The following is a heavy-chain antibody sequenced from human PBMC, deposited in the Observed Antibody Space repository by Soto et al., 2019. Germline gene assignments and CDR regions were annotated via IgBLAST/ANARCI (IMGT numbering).Heavy chain of an antibody. J-gene: IGHJ4*02. CDR2: IYHSGGT. Sequence: QVQLQESGPGLVKSSETLSLTCTVSGGSISSYSWNWIRQPPGKGLEWIGYIYHSGGTNYNPSLKSRVTISIDTSKNQFSLKLSSATAADTAVYYCARDGSAGNYYDYWGQGTLVTVSS. V-gene: IGHV4-59*01. CDR1: GGSISSYS. CDR3: ARDGSAGNYYDY. D-gene: IGHD3-10*01.